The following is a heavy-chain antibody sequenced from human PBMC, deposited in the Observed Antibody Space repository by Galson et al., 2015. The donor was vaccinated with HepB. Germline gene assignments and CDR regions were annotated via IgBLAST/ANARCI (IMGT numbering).Heavy chain of an antibody. CDR3: VKEKGDFKGFDY. J-gene: IGHJ4*02. Sequence: SLRLSCAASGFIFSSYGMHWVRQAPGKGLQWVAVISPNGSGKQHTDSVKGRFTISRDNSKNTVYLQMNSLRGEDTAVYYCVKEKGDFKGFDYWGQGTLVTVSS. D-gene: IGHD2-21*02. CDR2: ISPNGSGK. V-gene: IGHV3-30*18. CDR1: GFIFSSYG.